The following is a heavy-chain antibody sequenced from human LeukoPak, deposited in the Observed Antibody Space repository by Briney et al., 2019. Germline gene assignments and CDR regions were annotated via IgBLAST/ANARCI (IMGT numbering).Heavy chain of an antibody. CDR3: ASLRYFDWLSEGNRYYFDY. V-gene: IGHV4-59*01. CDR2: IYYSGST. J-gene: IGHJ4*02. D-gene: IGHD3-9*01. Sequence: PSETLSLTCTVSGGSISSYYWSWIRRPPGKGLEWIGYIYYSGSTNYNPSLKSRVTISVDTSKNQFSLKLSSVTAADTAVYYCASLRYFDWLSEGNRYYFDYWGQGTLVTVSS. CDR1: GGSISSYY.